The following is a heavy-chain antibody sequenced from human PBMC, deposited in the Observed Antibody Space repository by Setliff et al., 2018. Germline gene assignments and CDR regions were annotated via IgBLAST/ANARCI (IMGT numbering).Heavy chain of an antibody. J-gene: IGHJ3*02. CDR1: GGSISGGGYY. CDR2: IYYSGST. V-gene: IGHV4-31*03. CDR3: ARSGYYSIDAFDI. Sequence: SETLSLTCTVSGGSISGGGYYWSWIRQHPRKGLEWIGYIYYSGSTNYTPSLKNRVTLSVDTSRNHFSLKLNSVTAADTAVYYCARSGYYSIDAFDIWGQGTMVTVSS. D-gene: IGHD3-22*01.